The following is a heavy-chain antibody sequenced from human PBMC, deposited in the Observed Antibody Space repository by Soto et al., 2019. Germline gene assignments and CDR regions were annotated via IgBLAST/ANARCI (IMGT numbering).Heavy chain of an antibody. D-gene: IGHD6-13*01. CDR2: INHSGST. CDR1: GGSFSGYY. CDR3: ARIAAAQYYGMDV. V-gene: IGHV4-34*01. Sequence: SETLSHTCAFYGGSFSGYYWTWIRQPPGTGLEWIGEINHSGSTNYNPSLKSRVTISVDTSKNQFSLKLSSVTAADTAVYYCARIAAAQYYGMDVWGQGTTVTVSS. J-gene: IGHJ6*02.